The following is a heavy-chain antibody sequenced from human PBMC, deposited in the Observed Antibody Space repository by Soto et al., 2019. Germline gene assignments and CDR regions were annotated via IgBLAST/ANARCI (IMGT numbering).Heavy chain of an antibody. D-gene: IGHD3-22*01. J-gene: IGHJ4*02. CDR1: GFTFSSYA. Sequence: GESLRLSCAASGFTFSSYAMHWVRQAPGKGLEWVALISYDGSDKDYADSVKGRFTISRDNSRNTLFLQMNSLRAEDTAVYYCARDYYKYYDSSGYYRSPSYWGQGTLVTGSS. V-gene: IGHV3-30-3*01. CDR2: ISYDGSDK. CDR3: ARDYYKYYDSSGYYRSPSY.